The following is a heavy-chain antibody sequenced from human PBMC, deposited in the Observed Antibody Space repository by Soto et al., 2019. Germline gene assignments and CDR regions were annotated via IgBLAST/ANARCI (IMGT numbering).Heavy chain of an antibody. CDR3: AKVLTVYGYCSSTSCPFDY. J-gene: IGHJ4*02. D-gene: IGHD2-2*01. CDR2: ISGSGGST. V-gene: IGHV3-23*01. Sequence: EVQLLESGGGLVQPGGSLRLSCAASGFTFSSYAMSWVRQAPGKGLEWVSAISGSGGSTYYADSVKGRFTISRDNSKNTLYLQMNSLRAEDTAVYYCAKVLTVYGYCSSTSCPFDYWGQGTLVTVSS. CDR1: GFTFSSYA.